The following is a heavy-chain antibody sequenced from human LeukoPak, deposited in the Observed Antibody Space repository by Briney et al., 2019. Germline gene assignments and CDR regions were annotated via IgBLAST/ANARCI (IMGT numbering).Heavy chain of an antibody. CDR2: INHSGST. D-gene: IGHD1-14*01. V-gene: IGHV4-34*01. J-gene: IGHJ4*02. CDR1: GGSFSGYY. CDR3: ASKVFLFDY. Sequence: SETLSLTCAVYGGSFSGYYWSWIRQPPGKGLEWIGEINHSGSTNYNPSLKSRVTISVDTSKNQFSLKLSSVTAADTAVYYCASKVFLFDYWGQGTLVTVSS.